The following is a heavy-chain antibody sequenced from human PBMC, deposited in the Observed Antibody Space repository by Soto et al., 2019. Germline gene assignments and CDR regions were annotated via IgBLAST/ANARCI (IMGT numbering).Heavy chain of an antibody. CDR3: ARDLGSSWYVKWFDP. CDR1: GFTFSSYA. Sequence: QVPLVESGGGVVQPGRSLRLSCAASGFTFSSYAMHWVRQAPGKGLEWVAVISYDVNKKYYADSVKGRFTISRDNSKNTLYLQMNSLRAEDTAVYYCARDLGSSWYVKWFDPWGQGTLVTVSS. D-gene: IGHD6-13*01. V-gene: IGHV3-30-3*01. CDR2: ISYDVNKK. J-gene: IGHJ5*02.